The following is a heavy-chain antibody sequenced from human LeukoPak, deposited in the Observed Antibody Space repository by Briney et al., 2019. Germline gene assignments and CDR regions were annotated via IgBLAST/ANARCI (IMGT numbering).Heavy chain of an antibody. D-gene: IGHD5-12*01. CDR3: ARDPSPATIGAFDI. Sequence: GGSLRLSCAASGFTFSDYYMTWIRQAPGKGLEWVSYISSSGSTIYYADSVKGRFTISRDNAKNSLYLQMNSLRAEDTAVYYCARDPSPATIGAFDIWGQGTMVTVSS. CDR1: GFTFSDYY. V-gene: IGHV3-11*04. J-gene: IGHJ3*02. CDR2: ISSSGSTI.